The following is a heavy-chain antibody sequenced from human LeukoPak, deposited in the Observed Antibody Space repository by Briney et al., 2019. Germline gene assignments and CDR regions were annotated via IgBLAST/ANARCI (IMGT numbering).Heavy chain of an antibody. V-gene: IGHV1-69*01. J-gene: IGHJ4*02. Sequence: SVKVSCKASGGTFSSYAISWVRQAPGQGLEWMGGIIPIFGTANYAQKFQGRVTITADESTSTAYMELSSLRSEDTSVYYCARAQIAAAGNFDYWGQGTLVTVSS. CDR2: IIPIFGTA. CDR3: ARAQIAAAGNFDY. D-gene: IGHD6-13*01. CDR1: GGTFSSYA.